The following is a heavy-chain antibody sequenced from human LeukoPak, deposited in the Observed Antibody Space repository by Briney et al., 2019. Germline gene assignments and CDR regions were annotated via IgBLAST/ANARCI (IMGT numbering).Heavy chain of an antibody. Sequence: ASVKVSCKASGYTFTSYGISWVRQAPGQGLEWMGWISAYNGNTNYAQKLQGRVTMTTDTSTSTAYMELRSLRSDDTAVYYCARDIPYYYDSSGHIVNYYYYGMDVWGQGTTVTV. CDR2: ISAYNGNT. CDR3: ARDIPYYYDSSGHIVNYYYYGMDV. D-gene: IGHD3-22*01. CDR1: GYTFTSYG. V-gene: IGHV1-18*01. J-gene: IGHJ6*02.